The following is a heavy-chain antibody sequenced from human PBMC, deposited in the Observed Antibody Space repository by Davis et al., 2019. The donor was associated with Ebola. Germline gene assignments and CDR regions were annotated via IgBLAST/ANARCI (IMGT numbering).Heavy chain of an antibody. CDR2: INHSGST. CDR3: ARGLSVLRDFWSGYYTGIRPGGFDY. Sequence: SETLSPTCAVYGGSFSGHYWSWIRQPPGKGLEWIGEINHSGSTNYNPSLKSRVTISVDTSKNQFSLKLSSVTAADTAVYYCARGLSVLRDFWSGYYTGIRPGGFDYWGQGTLVTVSS. CDR1: GGSFSGHY. J-gene: IGHJ4*02. D-gene: IGHD3-3*01. V-gene: IGHV4-34*01.